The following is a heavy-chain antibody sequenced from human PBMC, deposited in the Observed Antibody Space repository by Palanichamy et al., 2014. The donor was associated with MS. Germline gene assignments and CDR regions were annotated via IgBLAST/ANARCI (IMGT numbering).Heavy chain of an antibody. CDR3: ARGSYDILTGYSPLDY. CDR2: ISGYNGNT. Sequence: QVQLVQSRPEVKKPGASVRVSCETSGFTFSTYGIHWVRQAPGQRLEWMGWISGYNGNTHYAQKFQDRVTMTTDTSTTTAYMDLRNLRSDDAALFYCARGSYDILTGYSPLDYWGQGTLVTVSS. J-gene: IGHJ4*02. CDR1: GFTFSTYG. V-gene: IGHV1-18*01. D-gene: IGHD3-9*01.